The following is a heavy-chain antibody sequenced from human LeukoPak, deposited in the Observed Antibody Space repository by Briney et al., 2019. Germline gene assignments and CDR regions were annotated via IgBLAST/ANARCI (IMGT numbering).Heavy chain of an antibody. CDR1: GYTFTSYG. J-gene: IGHJ4*02. Sequence: ASVKVSCKASGYTFTSYGISWVRKGPGQGLEWMGWISAYDGNTNYAQKLQGRVTMTTDTSTSTAYMELRSLRSDDTAVYYCARVDTAADLDYWGQGTLVTVSS. D-gene: IGHD5-18*01. CDR3: ARVDTAADLDY. V-gene: IGHV1-18*01. CDR2: ISAYDGNT.